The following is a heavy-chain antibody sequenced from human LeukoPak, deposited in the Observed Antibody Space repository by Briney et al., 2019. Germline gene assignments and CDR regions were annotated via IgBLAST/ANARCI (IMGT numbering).Heavy chain of an antibody. CDR3: ARDAVDTANAV. V-gene: IGHV3-74*01. D-gene: IGHD5-18*01. CDR2: INSDGSIT. Sequence: GGSLRLSCAASGFTFTTYWMHWVRQAPGKGLVWVSHINSDGSITSYADSVKGRFTISRDNAKNTLYLQMNSLRAEDTAVYYCARDAVDTANAVWGQGTTVTISS. CDR1: GFTFTTYW. J-gene: IGHJ6*02.